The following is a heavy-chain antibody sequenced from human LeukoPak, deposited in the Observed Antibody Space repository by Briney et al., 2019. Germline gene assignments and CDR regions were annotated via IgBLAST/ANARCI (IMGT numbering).Heavy chain of an antibody. CDR1: GGSCSGYY. Sequence: SETLSLTCAVYGGSCSGYYWSWIRQPPGKGLEWIGSIYYSGSTYYNPSLKSRVTISVDTSKNQFSLKLSSVTAADTAVYYCATTGAYSSSWLNNWFNPWGQGTLVTVSS. D-gene: IGHD6-13*01. V-gene: IGHV4-34*01. CDR3: ATTGAYSSSWLNNWFNP. J-gene: IGHJ5*02. CDR2: IYYSGST.